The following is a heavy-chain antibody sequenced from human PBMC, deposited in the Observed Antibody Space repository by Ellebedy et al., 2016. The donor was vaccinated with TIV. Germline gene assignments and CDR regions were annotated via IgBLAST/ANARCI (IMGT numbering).Heavy chain of an antibody. V-gene: IGHV4-39*07. CDR1: GGSISSSSSY. CDR2: VSFTGST. CDR3: ARGSRYYGFDV. Sequence: MPGGSLRLSCTVSGGSISSSSSYRGWIRQPPGKGLEWIGSVSFTGSTYHNPSLNSLVTESLDTSKNQFSLNLSSLTAADTAVYYCARGSRYYGFDVWGQGTTVTVSS. D-gene: IGHD3-9*01. J-gene: IGHJ6*02.